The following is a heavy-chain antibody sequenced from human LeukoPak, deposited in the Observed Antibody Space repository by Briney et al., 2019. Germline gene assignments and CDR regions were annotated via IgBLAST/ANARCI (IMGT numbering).Heavy chain of an antibody. Sequence: GGSLRLSCAASGFMFRTHEMNWVRQAPGKGLEWISYIGTIISTKYYADSVKGRFTISRDDARSSLFLQMSSLRVEDTAVYYCARTVYDLRGQSRVPGLDSWGQGTLVTVSS. J-gene: IGHJ4*02. CDR1: GFMFRTHE. CDR2: IGTIISTK. CDR3: ARTVYDLRGQSRVPGLDS. D-gene: IGHD5/OR15-5a*01. V-gene: IGHV3-48*03.